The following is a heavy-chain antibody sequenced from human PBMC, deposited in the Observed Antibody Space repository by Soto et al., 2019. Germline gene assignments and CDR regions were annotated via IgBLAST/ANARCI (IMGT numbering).Heavy chain of an antibody. CDR1: GGSISSYY. D-gene: IGHD2-15*01. V-gene: IGHV4-59*01. CDR3: ARAYCRGGSWFSYAFNI. J-gene: IGHJ3*02. CDR2: IYYSGST. Sequence: SETLSLTCTVSGGSISSYYWSWIRQPPGKGLEWSGYIYYSGSTNYNPSLKSRFTISVDTSKNQFSLKLSSVTAAYTAVYYCARAYCRGGSWFSYAFNICAQGTIDTVSS.